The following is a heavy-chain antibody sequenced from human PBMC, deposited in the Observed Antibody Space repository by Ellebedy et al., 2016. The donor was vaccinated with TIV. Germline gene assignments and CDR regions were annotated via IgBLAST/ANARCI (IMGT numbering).Heavy chain of an antibody. CDR1: GYTFTSYG. Sequence: ASVKVSXXASGYTFTSYGISWVRQAPGQGLEWMGWISAYNGNTNYAQKLQGRVTMTTDTSTSTAYMELRSLRSDDTAVYYCARIIAAAGIPPSPFDYWGQGTLVTVSS. CDR3: ARIIAAAGIPPSPFDY. CDR2: ISAYNGNT. D-gene: IGHD6-13*01. V-gene: IGHV1-18*01. J-gene: IGHJ4*02.